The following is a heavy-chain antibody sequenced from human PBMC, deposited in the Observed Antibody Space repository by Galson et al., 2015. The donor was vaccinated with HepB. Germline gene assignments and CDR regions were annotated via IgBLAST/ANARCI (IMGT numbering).Heavy chain of an antibody. CDR2: ISYIGSNK. J-gene: IGHJ3*02. V-gene: IGHV3-30*18. CDR3: AKILRPYGNYPDALDI. CDR1: GFTFSTYG. Sequence: SLRLSCAASGFTFSTYGIHWVRQAPGKGLEWVAFISYIGSNKYYADSVKGRFTSSRDNSENTLDLQMNSLRAEDTAVYYCAKILRPYGNYPDALDIWGQGTMVTVSS. D-gene: IGHD4-11*01.